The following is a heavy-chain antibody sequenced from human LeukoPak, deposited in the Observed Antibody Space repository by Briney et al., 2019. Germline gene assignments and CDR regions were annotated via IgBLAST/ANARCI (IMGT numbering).Heavy chain of an antibody. CDR3: AKTTTGYSSGRYPAWPIDY. Sequence: GGSLRLSCAASGFTFGSYAMYWVRQAPGKGLEWVSGIFGSGGSAHYADSVKGRFTISRDNSKNTVYLQMDSLRAEDTATYYCAKTTTGYSSGRYPAWPIDYWGQGTLVTVSS. CDR1: GFTFGSYA. J-gene: IGHJ4*02. D-gene: IGHD2-15*01. CDR2: IFGSGGSA. V-gene: IGHV3-23*01.